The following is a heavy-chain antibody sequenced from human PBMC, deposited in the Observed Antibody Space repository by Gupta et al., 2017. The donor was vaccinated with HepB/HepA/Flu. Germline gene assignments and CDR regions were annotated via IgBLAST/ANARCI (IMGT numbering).Heavy chain of an antibody. Sequence: EVQLVESGGGSVQPGGSLRLSCAASGFPFSSSWMSWVRQAPGKGLEWVANIKLDGSEKYYVDSVKGRFTMSRDNAKNSLYLQMNSLRAEDTAMYYCASLQGSSFLWYFDLWGRGTLVTVSS. J-gene: IGHJ2*01. CDR2: IKLDGSEK. D-gene: IGHD6-6*01. CDR3: ASLQGSSFLWYFDL. CDR1: GFPFSSSW. V-gene: IGHV3-7*01.